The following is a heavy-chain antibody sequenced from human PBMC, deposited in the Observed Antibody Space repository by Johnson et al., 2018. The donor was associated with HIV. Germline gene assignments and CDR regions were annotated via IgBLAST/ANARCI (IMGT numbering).Heavy chain of an antibody. V-gene: IGHV3-NL1*01. CDR2: ISSSGGTT. CDR1: GFTFSSYA. CDR3: AKSERAAAVPDAFDI. D-gene: IGHD6-13*01. J-gene: IGHJ3*02. Sequence: QVQLVESGGGVVQPGRSLRLSCAASGFTFSSYAMHWVRQAPGKGLEWVSYISSSGGTTHNADSVKGRFPISRDNSKNTLYLQMNSLRAEDTAVYYCAKSERAAAVPDAFDIWGQGTMVTVSS.